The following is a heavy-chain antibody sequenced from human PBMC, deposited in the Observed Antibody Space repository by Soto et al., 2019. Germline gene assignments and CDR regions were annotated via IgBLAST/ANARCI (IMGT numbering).Heavy chain of an antibody. Sequence: SETLSLTCTVSGGSISSSSYYWGWIRQPPGKGLEWIGSIYYSGSTYYNPSLKSRVTISVDTSKNQFSLKLSSVTAADTAVYYCARSLGYCSSTSCYAFPGVDYWGQGTLVTVSS. CDR1: GGSISSSSYY. J-gene: IGHJ4*02. V-gene: IGHV4-39*01. D-gene: IGHD2-2*01. CDR2: IYYSGST. CDR3: ARSLGYCSSTSCYAFPGVDY.